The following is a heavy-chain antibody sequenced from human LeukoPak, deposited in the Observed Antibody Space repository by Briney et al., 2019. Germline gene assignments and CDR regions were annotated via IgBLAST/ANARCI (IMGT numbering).Heavy chain of an antibody. Sequence: PGGSLRLSCAASGFTFSRYWMNWARHAPGKGLVWVSRINSDGSTTRYADSVKGRFTISRDNAKNTMYLQMNSLRAEDTAVYYCARENFYGMDVWGQGTTVTVSS. CDR3: ARENFYGMDV. V-gene: IGHV3-74*01. CDR2: INSDGSTT. J-gene: IGHJ6*02. CDR1: GFTFSRYW.